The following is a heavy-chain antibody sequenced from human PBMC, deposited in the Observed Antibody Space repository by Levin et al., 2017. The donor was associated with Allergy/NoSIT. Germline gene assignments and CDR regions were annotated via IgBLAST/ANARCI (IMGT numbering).Heavy chain of an antibody. CDR2: ISWNSGSI. V-gene: IGHV3-9*01. Sequence: SLKISCAASGFTFDDYAMHWVRQAPGKGLEWVSGISWNSGSIGYADSVKGRFTISRDNAKNSLYLQMNSLRAEDTALYYCAKGAIRYYYDSSGTFDYWGQGTLVTVSS. D-gene: IGHD3-22*01. CDR1: GFTFDDYA. J-gene: IGHJ4*02. CDR3: AKGAIRYYYDSSGTFDY.